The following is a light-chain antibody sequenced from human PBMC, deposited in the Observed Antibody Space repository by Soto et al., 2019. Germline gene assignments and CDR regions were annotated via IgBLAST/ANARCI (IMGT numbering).Light chain of an antibody. V-gene: IGLV2-14*01. CDR1: SSDVGGYDH. CDR2: EVS. CDR3: SSYTSSSTGGL. Sequence: QSVLTQPASVSGSPGQSITISCSGTSSDVGGYDHVSWYQHHPGEAPKLMIYEVSYRPSGVSTRFPGSKSGNTASLTISGLQAEDEADYYCSSYTSSSTGGLFGGGTKLTVL. J-gene: IGLJ2*01.